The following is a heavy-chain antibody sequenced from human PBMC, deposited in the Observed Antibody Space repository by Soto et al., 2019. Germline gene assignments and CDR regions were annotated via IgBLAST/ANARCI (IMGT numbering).Heavy chain of an antibody. J-gene: IGHJ4*02. D-gene: IGHD6-19*01. Sequence: EVRLVESGGGLVQPGGSLRLSCAASGFTFRSYWMHWVRQAPGKGLVWVSRIDSDGSSTTYADSVKGRFTISRDNAKNKVYLQMNSLRAEDTAVYYCAGGWHGHYWGQGTLVSVSS. CDR1: GFTFRSYW. V-gene: IGHV3-74*01. CDR2: IDSDGSST. CDR3: AGGWHGHY.